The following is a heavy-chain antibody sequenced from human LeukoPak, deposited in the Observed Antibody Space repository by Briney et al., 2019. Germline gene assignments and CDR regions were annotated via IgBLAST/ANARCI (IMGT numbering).Heavy chain of an antibody. CDR3: ARGRGITIFGVVPNWFDP. D-gene: IGHD3-3*01. V-gene: IGHV4-34*01. CDR1: GGSFSGYY. J-gene: IGHJ5*02. Sequence: SETLSLTCAVYGGSFSGYYWSWIRQPPGKGLEWIGEINHSGSTNYNPSLKSRVTISVDTSKNQFSLKLSSVTAADTAVYYCARGRGITIFGVVPNWFDPWGQGTLVTVSS. CDR2: INHSGST.